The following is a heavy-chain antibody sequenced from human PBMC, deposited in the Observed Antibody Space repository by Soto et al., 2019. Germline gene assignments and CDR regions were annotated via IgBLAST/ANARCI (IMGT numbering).Heavy chain of an antibody. Sequence: QVQLVQSGAEVKKPGSSVKVSCKASGGTFSSYAISWVRQAPGQGLEWMGGIIPIFGTANYAQKFQGRVTLTADESTRTAYMELSSLRSEDTAVYYCARDNYYDIPSGEHYGMDVWGQGTTVTVSS. CDR3: ARDNYYDIPSGEHYGMDV. CDR1: GGTFSSYA. D-gene: IGHD3-22*01. J-gene: IGHJ6*02. CDR2: IIPIFGTA. V-gene: IGHV1-69*01.